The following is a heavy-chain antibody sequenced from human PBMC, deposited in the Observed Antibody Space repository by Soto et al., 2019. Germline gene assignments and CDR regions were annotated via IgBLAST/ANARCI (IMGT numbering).Heavy chain of an antibody. Sequence: ASVKVSCKASGYTFTSYYMHWVRQAPGQGLEWMGIINPSGGSTSYAQKFQGRVTMTRDTSTSTVYMELSSLRSEDTAVYYCARYRXFGVVNHNYYGMDVWGQGTTXTVSS. CDR1: GYTFTSYY. J-gene: IGHJ6*02. D-gene: IGHD3-3*01. CDR2: INPSGGST. V-gene: IGHV1-46*01. CDR3: ARYRXFGVVNHNYYGMDV.